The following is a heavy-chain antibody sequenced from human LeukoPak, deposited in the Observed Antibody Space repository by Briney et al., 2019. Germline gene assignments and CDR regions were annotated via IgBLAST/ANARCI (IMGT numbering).Heavy chain of an antibody. CDR2: INPSGGST. Sequence: ASVKVSCKASGGTFSSYVISWVRQAPGQGLEWMGIINPSGGSTNYAQKFQGRVTMTRDTSTSTVYLELSSLRSEDTAVYYCARDGSYGPDYWGQGTLVTVSS. CDR3: ARDGSYGPDY. D-gene: IGHD5-18*01. CDR1: GGTFSSYV. J-gene: IGHJ4*02. V-gene: IGHV1-46*01.